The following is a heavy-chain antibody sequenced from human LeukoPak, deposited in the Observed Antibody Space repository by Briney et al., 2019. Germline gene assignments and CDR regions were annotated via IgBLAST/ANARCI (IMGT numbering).Heavy chain of an antibody. Sequence: PGGSLRLSCAASGFTFSSYSMNWVRQAPGKGLEWVSSISSSSSYIYYADSVKGRFTISRDNAKNSLYLQVNSLRAEDTAVYYCARVNSRRSTSCPLDYWGQGTLVTVSS. CDR1: GFTFSSYS. CDR2: ISSSSSYI. CDR3: ARVNSRRSTSCPLDY. D-gene: IGHD2-2*01. J-gene: IGHJ4*02. V-gene: IGHV3-21*01.